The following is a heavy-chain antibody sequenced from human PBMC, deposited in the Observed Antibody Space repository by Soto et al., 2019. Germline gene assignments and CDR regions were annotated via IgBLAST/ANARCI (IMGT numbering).Heavy chain of an antibody. Sequence: GGSLRLSCAASGFTFSDYYMSWIRQAPGKGLEWVSYISSSGGTIYYAASVKGRFTIYRDNAKNSLYLQMNSLRAEDTAVYYCASTNYDFWSGPFYWGQGTLVTVSS. CDR3: ASTNYDFWSGPFY. J-gene: IGHJ4*02. CDR2: ISSSGGTI. D-gene: IGHD3-3*01. CDR1: GFTFSDYY. V-gene: IGHV3-11*04.